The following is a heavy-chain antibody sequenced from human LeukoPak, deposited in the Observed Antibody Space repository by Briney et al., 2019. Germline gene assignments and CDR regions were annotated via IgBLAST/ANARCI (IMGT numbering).Heavy chain of an antibody. CDR1: GFTVSSDF. J-gene: IGHJ5*02. D-gene: IGHD3-22*01. CDR2: IYSGGGT. CDR3: ARGLHYYEP. Sequence: PGGSLRLSCAASGFTVSSDFMTWVRQAPGEGLGWVSVIYSGGGTDYADSVKGRFTLSKDNSRNTLYLQMNTLRPEDTAVYYCARGLHYYEPWGQGTLVTVSS. V-gene: IGHV3-66*01.